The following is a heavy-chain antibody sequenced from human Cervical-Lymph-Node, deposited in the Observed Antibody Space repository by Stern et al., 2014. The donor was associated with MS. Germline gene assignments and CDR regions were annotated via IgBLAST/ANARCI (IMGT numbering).Heavy chain of an antibody. CDR3: VREYGSYWY. CDR2: IRQDGSEI. CDR1: GFTFSSYW. J-gene: IGHJ4*02. D-gene: IGHD3-10*01. Sequence: EVQLVESGGGLVQPGGSLRLSCEASGFTFSSYWMSWVRQAPGKGLEWVANIRQDGSEIYYVDSVKGRFTISRDNANNSLSLQMNSLRVEDTAIYYCVREYGSYWYWGQGTLVTVAS. V-gene: IGHV3-7*01.